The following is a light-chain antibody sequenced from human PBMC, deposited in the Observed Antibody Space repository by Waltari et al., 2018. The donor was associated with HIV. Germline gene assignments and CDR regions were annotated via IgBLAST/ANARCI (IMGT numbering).Light chain of an antibody. CDR2: DVT. CDR3: CSYAGSYTLV. Sequence: QSALTQPRSVSGSPGQSVTISCTGTSSDVGGYKCVSWYQQHPAKAPKLMIYDVTNRPSGVPDRFSCSKSVNTASLTISGLEAEDEADYYCCSYAGSYTLVFGGGTKLTVL. J-gene: IGLJ3*02. V-gene: IGLV2-11*01. CDR1: SSDVGGYKC.